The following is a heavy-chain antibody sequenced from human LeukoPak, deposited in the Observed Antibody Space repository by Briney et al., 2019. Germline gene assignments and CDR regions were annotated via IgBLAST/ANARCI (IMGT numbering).Heavy chain of an antibody. CDR1: GSALSRDC. V-gene: IGHV1-46*01. J-gene: IGHJ4*02. CDR2: INPSGGST. CDR3: ARDPGIAAAGYYFDY. D-gene: IGHD6-13*01. Sequence: GSALSRDCVQLLVDAASQRIKWMGIINPSGGSTSYAQKFQGRVTMTRDTSTSTVYMELSSLRSEDTAVYYCARDPGIAAAGYYFDYWGQGTLVTVSS.